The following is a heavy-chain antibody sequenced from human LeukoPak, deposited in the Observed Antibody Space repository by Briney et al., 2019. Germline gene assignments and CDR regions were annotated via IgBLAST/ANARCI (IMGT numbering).Heavy chain of an antibody. CDR2: IRSNNEGGTA. J-gene: IGHJ4*02. CDR3: TSGGGFSTYY. CDR1: GSTFSHAW. D-gene: IGHD2-2*01. V-gene: IGHV3-15*07. Sequence: GSLRLSCAASGSTFSHAWMNWVRQAPGKGLEWVGRIRSNNEGGTADYATPVKGRFTISRDDSKSTLFLQMDSLRTEDTAVYYCTSGGGFSTYYWGQGTVVTVSA.